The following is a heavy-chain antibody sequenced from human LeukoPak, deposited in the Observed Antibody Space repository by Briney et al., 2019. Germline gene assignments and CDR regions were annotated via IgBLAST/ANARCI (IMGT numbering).Heavy chain of an antibody. CDR2: IYYSGST. V-gene: IGHV4-59*12. CDR1: GGSISSYY. D-gene: IGHD2-21*02. CDR3: ARDLSAYCGGDCPLYYYYYMDL. J-gene: IGHJ6*03. Sequence: PSETLSLTCTVSGGSISSYYWSWIRQPPGKGLEWIGYIYYSGSTNYNPSLKSRVTMSVDTSKNQFSLKLSSVTAADTAVYYCARDLSAYCGGDCPLYYYYYMDLWGKGTTVTISS.